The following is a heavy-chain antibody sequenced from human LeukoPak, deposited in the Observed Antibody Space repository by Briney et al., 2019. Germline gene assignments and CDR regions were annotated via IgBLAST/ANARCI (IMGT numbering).Heavy chain of an antibody. V-gene: IGHV1-18*01. J-gene: IGHJ4*02. CDR3: ARDGDYQASGSVFFDF. CDR1: GYTFTSYG. Sequence: ASVEVSCKASGYTFTSYGISWVRQAPGQGLEWMGWISTYNGNTNYAQKLQGRVTMTTDTSTSTAYMELRSLRSDDTAVYYCARDGDYQASGSVFFDFWGQGILVTVSS. CDR2: ISTYNGNT. D-gene: IGHD3-10*01.